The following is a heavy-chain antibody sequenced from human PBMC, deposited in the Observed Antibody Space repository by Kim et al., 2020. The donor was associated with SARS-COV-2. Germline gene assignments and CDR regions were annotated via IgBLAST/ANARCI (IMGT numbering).Heavy chain of an antibody. CDR3: AAVLLWFGELHSYGMDV. J-gene: IGHJ6*02. CDR2: ISSSSSTI. V-gene: IGHV3-48*02. D-gene: IGHD3-10*01. CDR1: GFTFSSYS. Sequence: GGSLRLSCAASGFTFSSYSMNWVRQAPGKGLEWVSYISSSSSTIYYADSVKGRFTISRDNAKNSLYLQMNSLRDEDTAVYYCAAVLLWFGELHSYGMDVWGQGTTVTVSS.